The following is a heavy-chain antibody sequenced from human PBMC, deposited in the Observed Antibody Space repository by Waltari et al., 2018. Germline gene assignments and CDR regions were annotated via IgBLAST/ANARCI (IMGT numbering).Heavy chain of an antibody. CDR3: ARVGSGVVVPVVLGGMDV. J-gene: IGHJ6*02. D-gene: IGHD2-2*01. CDR2: ISRSSSTI. Sequence: EVQLVESGGGLVQPGGSLRLSCAASGFTFSSYSMNWVRQAPGKGLEWVSYISRSSSTIYYADAVKGRFTTSRDKAKNSLYLQMNSLRAEDTAVYYCARVGSGVVVPVVLGGMDVWGQGTTVTVSS. CDR1: GFTFSSYS. V-gene: IGHV3-48*01.